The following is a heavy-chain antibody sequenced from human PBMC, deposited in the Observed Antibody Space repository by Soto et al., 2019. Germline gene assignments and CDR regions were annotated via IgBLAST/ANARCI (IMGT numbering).Heavy chain of an antibody. CDR2: INHSGNT. V-gene: IGHV4-34*01. CDR1: GGSFSGYY. Sequence: PSETLSLTCAVYGGSFSGYYWSWIRQPPGKGLEWIGEINHSGNTNYSPSLKNRVTVSVDTSNNQFSLKLTSVTAADTATYYCASARFDSWGRGILVTVSS. CDR3: ASARFDS. J-gene: IGHJ4*02.